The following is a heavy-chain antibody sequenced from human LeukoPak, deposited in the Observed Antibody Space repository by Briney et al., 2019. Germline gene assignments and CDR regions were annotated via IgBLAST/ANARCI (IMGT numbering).Heavy chain of an antibody. D-gene: IGHD6-13*01. Sequence: PGGSLRLSCAASGFTFSSYSMNWVRQAPGKGLEWVSSISSSNSYIYYADSVKGRFTISRDNAKNSLYLQMNSLRAEDTAVYYCAREMTAAADPFDYWGQGTLVTVSS. J-gene: IGHJ4*02. CDR2: ISSSNSYI. CDR1: GFTFSSYS. CDR3: AREMTAAADPFDY. V-gene: IGHV3-21*01.